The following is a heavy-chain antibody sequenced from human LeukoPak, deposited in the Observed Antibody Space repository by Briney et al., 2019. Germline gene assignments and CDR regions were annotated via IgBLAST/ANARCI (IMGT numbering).Heavy chain of an antibody. D-gene: IGHD6-13*01. V-gene: IGHV3-23*01. J-gene: IGHJ4*02. CDR2: ISGSGGST. CDR3: ARVIRAAPGKGYFDY. Sequence: GGSLRLSCATSGFIFSTYALSWVRQAPGRGLEWASSISGSGGSTYHADSVKGRFTISRDSSKNTLYLQMNSLRAEDTAIYYCARVIRAAPGKGYFDYWGQGTLVTVSS. CDR1: GFIFSTYA.